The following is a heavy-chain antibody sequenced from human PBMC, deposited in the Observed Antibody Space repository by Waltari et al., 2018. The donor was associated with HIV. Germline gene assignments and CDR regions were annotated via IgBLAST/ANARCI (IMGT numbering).Heavy chain of an antibody. V-gene: IGHV4-61*02. J-gene: IGHJ2*01. D-gene: IGHD3-10*01. CDR2: VYTSGST. CDR3: ARALDYYESGSFPLWFFDV. CDR1: SGPITSGNYY. Sequence: QVQLQESGPGLVKPSQTLSLTCTVPSGPITSGNYYWSWIRQPAGKGLEWIGRVYTSGSTNYNPSLKNRVTISIDTSRNQFSLRLSSVAAADTAVYYCARALDYYESGSFPLWFFDVWGRGTLVTVSS.